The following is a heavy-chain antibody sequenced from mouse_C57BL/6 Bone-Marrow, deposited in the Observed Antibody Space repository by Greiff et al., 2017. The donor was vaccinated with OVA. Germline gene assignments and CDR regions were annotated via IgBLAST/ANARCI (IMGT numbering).Heavy chain of an antibody. CDR2: FDPDSGGT. Sequence: VQLQQPGAELVKPGASVKLSCKASGYTFTSYWMHWVKQRPGRGLEWIGRFDPDSGGTKYNEKFKSKATLTVDKPSSTAYMQLSSLTSEDSAVYYCARDLDWYFDVWGTGTTVTVSS. CDR3: ARDLDWYFDV. J-gene: IGHJ1*03. V-gene: IGHV1-72*01. CDR1: GYTFTSYW.